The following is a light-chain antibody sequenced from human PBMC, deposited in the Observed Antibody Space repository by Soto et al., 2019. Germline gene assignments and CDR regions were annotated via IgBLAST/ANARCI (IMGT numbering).Light chain of an antibody. Sequence: EIVLTESPATLSVSPGERATLSCRASQSVSSYLAWYQQKRGQPPRLLIYDSSNRATGIPARFGGSGSGTDFSLIISSLEPEDFAVYYCQQRNNWPLTFGEGTKVDIK. J-gene: IGKJ4*01. CDR1: QSVSSY. CDR3: QQRNNWPLT. V-gene: IGKV3-11*01. CDR2: DSS.